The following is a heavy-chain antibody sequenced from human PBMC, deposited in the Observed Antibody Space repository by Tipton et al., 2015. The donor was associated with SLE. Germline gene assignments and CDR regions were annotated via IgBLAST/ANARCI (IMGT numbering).Heavy chain of an antibody. V-gene: IGHV4-34*01. J-gene: IGHJ4*02. D-gene: IGHD6-6*01. CDR1: GGSFSGYY. CDR2: INHSGST. CDR3: ARDGQLVGADFDY. Sequence: TPSLTCAVYGGSFSGYYWSWIRQPPGKGLEWIGEINHSGSTNYNPSLKSRVTISADTSKNQFSLKLSSVTAADTAVYYCARDGQLVGADFDYWGQGTLVTVSS.